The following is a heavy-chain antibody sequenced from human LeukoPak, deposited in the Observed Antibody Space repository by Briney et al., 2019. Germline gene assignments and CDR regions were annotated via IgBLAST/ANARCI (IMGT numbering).Heavy chain of an antibody. CDR2: ISVGGTST. V-gene: IGHV3-74*03. J-gene: IGHJ4*02. CDR1: GFSLNSYW. D-gene: IGHD6-13*01. CDR3: AREGYSTGWYFFDN. Sequence: PGRSLRLSCDAYGFSLNSYWMHWVRQARGDGPVWVSRISVGGTSTAHAPSVKGRFTISRDNAKNTLYLGMNSLRADDTAVYYCAREGYSTGWYFFDNWGRGTRVTVSS.